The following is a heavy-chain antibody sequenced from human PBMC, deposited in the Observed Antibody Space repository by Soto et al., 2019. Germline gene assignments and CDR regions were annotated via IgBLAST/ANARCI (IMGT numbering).Heavy chain of an antibody. J-gene: IGHJ6*02. CDR1: GGSFSGYY. V-gene: IGHV4-34*01. D-gene: IGHD3-9*01. Sequence: SETLSLTCAVYGGSFSGYYWSWIRQPPGKGLEWIGEINHSGSTNYNPSLKSRVTISVDTSKNQFSLKLSSVTAADTAVYYCARARYYDILTGYPIYYYYYGMDVWGQGTTVT. CDR2: INHSGST. CDR3: ARARYYDILTGYPIYYYYYGMDV.